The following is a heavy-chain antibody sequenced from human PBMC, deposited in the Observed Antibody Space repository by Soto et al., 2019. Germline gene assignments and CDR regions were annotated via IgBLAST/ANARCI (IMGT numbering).Heavy chain of an antibody. CDR2: ISWNRRTI. V-gene: IGHV3-9*01. D-gene: IGHD2-15*01. Sequence: EVQLVESGGGLVQPGWSLRLSCVVSGFSFDEYGMHWVRQAPGKGLEWVSGISWNRRTIVYADSVRGRFTVSRDNAKNSLYLQMDTLRPEDTCLYYCAKDSAEKTSSLGFFDLWVRGTLVTVSS. CDR3: AKDSAEKTSSLGFFDL. J-gene: IGHJ2*01. CDR1: GFSFDEYG.